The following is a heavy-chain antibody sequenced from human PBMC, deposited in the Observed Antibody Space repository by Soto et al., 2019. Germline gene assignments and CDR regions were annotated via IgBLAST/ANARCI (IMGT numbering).Heavy chain of an antibody. CDR2: INHSGST. Sequence: QVQLQQWGAGLLKPSETLSLTCAVYGGSFSGYYWTWIRQPPGTGLEWIGEINHSGSTNYNPSLKSRVTISVDTSKNQFTLQLTSVTAADAAVYYCARDKTTGLFDYWGQGTLVTVSS. J-gene: IGHJ4*02. D-gene: IGHD1-7*01. CDR1: GGSFSGYY. V-gene: IGHV4-34*01. CDR3: ARDKTTGLFDY.